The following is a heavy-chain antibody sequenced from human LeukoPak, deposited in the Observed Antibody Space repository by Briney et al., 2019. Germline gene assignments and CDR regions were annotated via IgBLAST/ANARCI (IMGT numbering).Heavy chain of an antibody. CDR1: GFTFSSYA. V-gene: IGHV3-23*01. CDR2: ISGSGGST. D-gene: IGHD6-6*01. CDR3: AKGVGAARPTRMVYFDY. Sequence: GGSLRPSCAASGFTFSSYAMSWVRQAPGKGLEWVSAISGSGGSTYYADSVKGRFTISRDNSKNTLYLQMNSLRAEDTAVYYCAKGVGAARPTRMVYFDYWGQGTLVTVSS. J-gene: IGHJ4*02.